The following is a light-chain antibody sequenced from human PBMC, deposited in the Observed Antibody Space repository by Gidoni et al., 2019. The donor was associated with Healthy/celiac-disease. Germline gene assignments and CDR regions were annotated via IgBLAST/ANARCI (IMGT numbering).Light chain of an antibody. CDR2: DAS. CDR1: QSVSSY. J-gene: IGKJ4*01. CDR3: QQRSNGPLT. V-gene: IGKV3-11*01. Sequence: EIVLTHSPATLSLSPGERATLSCRASQSVSSYLAWYQQKPGQAPRLLIYDASNRATGIPARFSGSGSGTDFTLTISSLEPEDLAVYYCQQRSNGPLTFGGGTKVEIK.